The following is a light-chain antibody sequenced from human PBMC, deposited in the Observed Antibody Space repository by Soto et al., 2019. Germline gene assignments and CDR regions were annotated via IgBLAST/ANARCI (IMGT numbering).Light chain of an antibody. CDR1: QTINTW. CDR2: RAS. Sequence: DIQMTQSPSTLSASVGDRVTITCRASQTINTWLAWYHQKPGKAPKLLIYRASNLVSGVPSRFSGSGSGTEFTLTISSLQPDDFSIYDCQQYDTYSGTFGPGTKVDI. J-gene: IGKJ3*01. CDR3: QQYDTYSGT. V-gene: IGKV1-5*03.